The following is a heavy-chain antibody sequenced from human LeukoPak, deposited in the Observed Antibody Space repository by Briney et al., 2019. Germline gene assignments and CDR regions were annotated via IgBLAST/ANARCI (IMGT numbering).Heavy chain of an antibody. Sequence: GGSLRLSCAASGFTFDGYAMHWVRQAPGKGLEWVSGISWNSGSIGYADSVKGRFTISRDNAKNSLYLQMNSLRAEDTALYYCAKGLLWFGELSAFDYWGQGTLVTVSS. J-gene: IGHJ4*02. CDR1: GFTFDGYA. V-gene: IGHV3-9*01. CDR3: AKGLLWFGELSAFDY. CDR2: ISWNSGSI. D-gene: IGHD3-10*01.